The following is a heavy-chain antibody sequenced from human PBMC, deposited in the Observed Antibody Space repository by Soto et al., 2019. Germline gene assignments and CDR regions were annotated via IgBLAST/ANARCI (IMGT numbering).Heavy chain of an antibody. CDR3: AIRDYGDYWFDP. CDR1: GYTFTSYG. V-gene: IGHV1-18*01. D-gene: IGHD4-17*01. J-gene: IGHJ5*02. Sequence: GASVKVSCKASGYTFTSYGISWVRQAPGQGLEWMGWISAYNGNTDYAQKLQGRVTMTTDTSTSTAYMELRSLRSDDTAVYYCAIRDYGDYWFDPWGQGTLVTVSS. CDR2: ISAYNGNT.